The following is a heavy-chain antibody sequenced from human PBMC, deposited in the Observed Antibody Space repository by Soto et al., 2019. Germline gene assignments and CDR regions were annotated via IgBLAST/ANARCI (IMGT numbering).Heavy chain of an antibody. CDR2: TRNKANSYNT. J-gene: IGHJ4*02. CDR3: ASSLGYSCSGVCLHYYFEY. V-gene: IGHV3-72*01. CDR1: GFTFSDHY. Sequence: EVQLVESGGGLVQPGGSLRLSCAASGFTFSDHYMDWVRQSPGKGLEWVGRTRNKANSYNTEYAASVKGRFTISRDDSKNSLYLQMNSLKTEDTAVYYCASSLGYSCSGVCLHYYFEYWGQGTLVTVSS. D-gene: IGHD2-2*01.